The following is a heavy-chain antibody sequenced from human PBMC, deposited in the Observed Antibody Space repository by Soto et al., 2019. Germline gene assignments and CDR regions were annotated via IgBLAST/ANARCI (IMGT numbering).Heavy chain of an antibody. CDR1: GGTFSRHA. CDR3: AREWGYDSNDYYYAY. Sequence: QVQLVQSGAEVRKPGSSVKVSCKASGGTFSRHAISWVRQAPGQGLEWMGGIIPMFGTANHAQKFQGRVTIIADESTSTVYMELSSLRSEDTAMYSCAREWGYDSNDYYYAYWGQGTLVIVSS. D-gene: IGHD3-22*01. CDR2: IIPMFGTA. V-gene: IGHV1-69*01. J-gene: IGHJ4*02.